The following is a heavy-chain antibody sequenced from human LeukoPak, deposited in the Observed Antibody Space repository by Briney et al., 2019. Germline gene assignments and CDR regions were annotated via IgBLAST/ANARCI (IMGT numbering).Heavy chain of an antibody. D-gene: IGHD3-10*01. Sequence: PGGSLKLSCAASGFTFSNYAMHSVRQAPGKGLEYVSAISSNGGRTHYANSVKGRFTISRDNSKNTLFLQMGSLGAEDMAVYECARVPMTYGSGSLFDLWGRGTLVSVSS. CDR1: GFTFSNYA. J-gene: IGHJ4*02. CDR2: ISSNGGRT. V-gene: IGHV3-64*01. CDR3: ARVPMTYGSGSLFDL.